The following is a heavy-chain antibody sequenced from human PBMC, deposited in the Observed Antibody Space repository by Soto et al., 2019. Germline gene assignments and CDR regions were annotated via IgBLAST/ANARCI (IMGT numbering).Heavy chain of an antibody. CDR1: GFTLSTYA. CDR2: ISSNGGST. CDR3: VKDRYIDY. J-gene: IGHJ4*02. V-gene: IGHV3-64D*06. Sequence: PVGSLRLSCLVSGFTLSTYAMHWVRQAPGKGLQYVSSISSNGGSTYYADSVKGRFTISRDNSKNMLYLQMSSLRVEDTALYYCVKDRYIDYWGQGTLVTVSS.